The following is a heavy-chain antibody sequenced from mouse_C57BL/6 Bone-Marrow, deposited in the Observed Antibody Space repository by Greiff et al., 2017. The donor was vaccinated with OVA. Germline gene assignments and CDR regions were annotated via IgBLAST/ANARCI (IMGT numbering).Heavy chain of an antibody. V-gene: IGHV1-18*01. CDR1: GYTFTDYN. CDR3: ARGGYYEYGGGAWFAY. D-gene: IGHD2-4*01. CDR2: INSNNGGT. Sequence: EVQLQQSGPELAKPGASVKIPCKASGYTFTDYNMDWVKQSHGKSLEWIGDINSNNGGTIYNQKFKGKATLTVDKSSSTAYMELRSLTSEDTAVYYCARGGYYEYGGGAWFAYWGQGTLVTVSA. J-gene: IGHJ3*01.